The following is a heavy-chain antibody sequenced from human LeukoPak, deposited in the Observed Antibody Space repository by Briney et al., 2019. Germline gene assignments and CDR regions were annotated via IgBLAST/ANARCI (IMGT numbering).Heavy chain of an antibody. CDR3: ARDIERAWYFDL. D-gene: IGHD2-15*01. J-gene: IGHJ2*01. CDR1: GFTFSDYF. Sequence: PGRSLRLSCAASGFTFSDYFLSWIRQAPGKGLEWVSYISSSSTFTNYADSVKGRFTISRDNAKNSLYLQMNSLRAEDTAVYYCARDIERAWYFDLWGRGTLVTVSS. CDR2: ISSSSTFT. V-gene: IGHV3-11*05.